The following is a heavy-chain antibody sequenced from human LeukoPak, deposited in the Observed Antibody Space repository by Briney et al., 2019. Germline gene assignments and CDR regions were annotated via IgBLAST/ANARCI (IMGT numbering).Heavy chain of an antibody. V-gene: IGHV3-7*01. J-gene: IGHJ3*02. D-gene: IGHD2-15*01. CDR2: IKQDGSEK. CDR3: ARDGLRYCSGGSCTNAFDI. CDR1: GFTFSSYW. Sequence: GGSLRLSCAASGFTFSSYWMSWVRQAPGKGLEWVANIKQDGSEKYYVDSVKGRFTISRDNAKNSLYLQMNSLRAEDTAVYYCARDGLRYCSGGSCTNAFDIWGQGTMVTVSS.